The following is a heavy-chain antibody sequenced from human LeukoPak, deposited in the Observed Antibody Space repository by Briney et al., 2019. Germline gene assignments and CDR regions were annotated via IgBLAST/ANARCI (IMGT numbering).Heavy chain of an antibody. V-gene: IGHV3-9*01. D-gene: IGHD3-10*01. CDR1: GFTFDDYA. CDR3: AKGVRITMVRGAFDI. Sequence: PGGSLRLSCAASGFTFDDYAMHWVRHAPGKGVEWVSGISWNSGSIGYADSVKGRFTISRDNAKNSLYLQMNSLRAEDTALYYCAKGVRITMVRGAFDIWGQGTIVTVSS. J-gene: IGHJ3*02. CDR2: ISWNSGSI.